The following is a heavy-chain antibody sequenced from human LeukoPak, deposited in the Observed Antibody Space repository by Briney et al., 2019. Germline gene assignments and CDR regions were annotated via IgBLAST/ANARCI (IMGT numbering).Heavy chain of an antibody. D-gene: IGHD4-23*01. CDR3: VRVDNGGNYFDY. CDR2: IYHSGST. V-gene: IGHV4-38-2*02. Sequence: NPSETLSLTCTVSGYSISSGYYWGWIRQPPGKGLEWIGSIYHSGSTYYNPSLKSRLTISADTSKNQFSLRLSSVTAADTAVYYCVRVDNGGNYFDYWGQGTLVTVSS. J-gene: IGHJ4*02. CDR1: GYSISSGYY.